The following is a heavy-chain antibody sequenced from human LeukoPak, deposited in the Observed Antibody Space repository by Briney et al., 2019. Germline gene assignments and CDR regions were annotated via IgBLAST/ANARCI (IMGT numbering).Heavy chain of an antibody. CDR3: AKDSPVATR. J-gene: IGHJ4*02. D-gene: IGHD2-15*01. Sequence: PGGSLRLSCIASGFTLANYAMTWVRQAPGKGLEWVSSITDSGDGTYYADSVKGRFTISRDDSKNTLYLQMNSLRAEDTAVYYCAKDSPVATRWGQGTLVTVSS. CDR1: GFTLANYA. V-gene: IGHV3-23*01. CDR2: ITDSGDGT.